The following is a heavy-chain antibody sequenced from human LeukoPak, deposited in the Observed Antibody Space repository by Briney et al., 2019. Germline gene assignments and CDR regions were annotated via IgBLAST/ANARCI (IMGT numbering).Heavy chain of an antibody. CDR1: GFPFSTYA. J-gene: IGHJ4*02. D-gene: IGHD1-26*01. V-gene: IGHV3-23*01. CDR3: ANQVGASLY. Sequence: GGSLRLSCAASGFPFSTYAMSWVRQAPGKGLEWVSSIRGSDGSTYYADSVKGRFAISRDNSKNTLYLQMNSLRAEDTAVYYCANQVGASLYWGQGTLVTVSS. CDR2: IRGSDGST.